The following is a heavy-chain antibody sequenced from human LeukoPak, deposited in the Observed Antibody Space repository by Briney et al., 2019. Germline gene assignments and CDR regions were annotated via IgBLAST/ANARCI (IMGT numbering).Heavy chain of an antibody. CDR3: ARAYGGDHYFDY. CDR2: IKSDGKSP. CDR1: GLTFSSYW. Sequence: GGSESLLCAPSGLTFSSYWMQWVRQGPGGGRVWVAPIKSDGKSPNYADPVKGRFTISKDNTQNTLYLQMNSLRAEDTAVYYCARAYGGDHYFDYWGQGALVTVSS. D-gene: IGHD4-23*01. J-gene: IGHJ4*02. V-gene: IGHV3-74*01.